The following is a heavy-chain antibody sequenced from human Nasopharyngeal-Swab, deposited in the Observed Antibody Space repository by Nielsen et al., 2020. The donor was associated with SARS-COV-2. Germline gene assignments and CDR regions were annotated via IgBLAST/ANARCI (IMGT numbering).Heavy chain of an antibody. V-gene: IGHV3-49*04. CDR2: IRSKAYGGTT. D-gene: IGHD3-16*01. Sequence: GESLKISCTASGFTFGDYAMSWVRQAPGKGLEWVGFIRSKAYGGTTEYAASVKGRFTISRDDSKSIAYLQMNSLKTEDTAVYYCTRVWGSYYFDYWGQGTLATVSS. CDR3: TRVWGSYYFDY. J-gene: IGHJ4*02. CDR1: GFTFGDYA.